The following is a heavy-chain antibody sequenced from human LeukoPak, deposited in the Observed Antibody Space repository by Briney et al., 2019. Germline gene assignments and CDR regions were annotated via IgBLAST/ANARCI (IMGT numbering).Heavy chain of an antibody. J-gene: IGHJ5*02. CDR2: MSYSGST. V-gene: IGHV4-39*07. Sequence: PSETLSLTCTVSGGSISGSSYYWGWIRQPPGKGLEWIGSMSYSGSTYYNSSLKSRVTISVDTSKNQFSLKLNSVTAADTAVYYCARDKMLREFDPWGQGTLVTVSS. D-gene: IGHD2-15*01. CDR3: ARDKMLREFDP. CDR1: GGSISGSSYY.